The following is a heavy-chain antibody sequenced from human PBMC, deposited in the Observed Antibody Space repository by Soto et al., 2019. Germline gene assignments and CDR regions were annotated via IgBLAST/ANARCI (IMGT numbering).Heavy chain of an antibody. CDR2: IYYSGST. CDR3: ATYCTNRVCYSYYFDY. CDR1: GGSISSSSYY. D-gene: IGHD2-8*01. J-gene: IGHJ4*02. V-gene: IGHV4-39*01. Sequence: PSETLSLTCTVSGGSISSSSYYWGWIRQPPGKGLEWIGSIYYSGSTYYNPSLKSRVTISVDTSKNQFSLKLSSVTAADTAVYYCATYCTNRVCYSYYFDYWGQGTLVTVSS.